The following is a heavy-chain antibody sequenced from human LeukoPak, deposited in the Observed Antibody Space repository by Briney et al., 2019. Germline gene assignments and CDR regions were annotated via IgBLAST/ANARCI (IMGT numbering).Heavy chain of an antibody. CDR3: AREGYSGYQAFDY. V-gene: IGHV3-30-3*01. CDR1: GFTFSSYA. CDR2: ISYDGSNK. J-gene: IGHJ4*02. D-gene: IGHD5-12*01. Sequence: GGSLRLSCAASGFTFSSYAMHWVRQAPGKGLERVAVISYDGSNKYYADSVKGRFTISRDNSKNTLYLQMSSLRAEDTAVYYCAREGYSGYQAFDYWGQGTLVTVSS.